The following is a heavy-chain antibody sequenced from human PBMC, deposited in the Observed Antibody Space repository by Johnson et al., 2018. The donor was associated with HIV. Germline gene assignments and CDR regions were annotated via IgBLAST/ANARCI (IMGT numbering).Heavy chain of an antibody. CDR2: IWYDGSNK. V-gene: IGHV3-33*06. J-gene: IGHJ3*02. CDR3: AKTEDAFDI. CDR1: GFTFSSFG. Sequence: VQLVESGGGVVQPGRSLRLSCAASGFTFSSFGMHWVRQAPGKGLEWVAVIWYDGSNKYYADSVKGRFTISRDNSKNTLYLQMNSLRAEDTAVYYCAKTEDAFDIWGQGTMVTVSS.